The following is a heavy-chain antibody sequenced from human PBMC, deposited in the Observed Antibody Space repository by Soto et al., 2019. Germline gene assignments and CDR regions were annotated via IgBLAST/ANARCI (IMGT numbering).Heavy chain of an antibody. CDR3: AKNRAAAGSGWFDP. CDR1: GFTFSSYA. Sequence: EVQLLESGGGLVQPGGSLRLSCAASGFTFSSYAMTWVRQAPGKGLEWVSAISGPTTYYTDSVKGRFTISRDNSKNTLYLQMNSLRAEDTAVYYCAKNRAAAGSGWFDPWGQGTLVTVSS. CDR2: ISGPTT. V-gene: IGHV3-23*01. J-gene: IGHJ5*02. D-gene: IGHD6-13*01.